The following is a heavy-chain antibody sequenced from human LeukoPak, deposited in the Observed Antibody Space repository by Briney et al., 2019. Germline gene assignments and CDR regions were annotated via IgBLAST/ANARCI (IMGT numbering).Heavy chain of an antibody. J-gene: IGHJ6*03. D-gene: IGHD3/OR15-3a*01. CDR2: IYTSGST. Sequence: SETLSLTCTVSGGSISNYYWNWIRQPAGKGLEWIGRIYTSGSTNYNPSLKSRVTMSVDTSKNQFSLKLSSVTAADTAVYYCARDGTGYYYYYYYMDVWGKGTTVTISS. CDR1: GGSISNYY. CDR3: ARDGTGYYYYYYYMDV. V-gene: IGHV4-4*07.